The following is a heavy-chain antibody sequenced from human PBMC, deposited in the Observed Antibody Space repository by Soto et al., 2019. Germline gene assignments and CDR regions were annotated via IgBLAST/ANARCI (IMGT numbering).Heavy chain of an antibody. CDR1: GFTFSSYG. D-gene: IGHD3-22*01. Sequence: QVQLVESGGGVVQPGRSLRLSCAASGFTFSSYGMHWARQAPGKGLEWVAVISNDGSNKYYADSVKGRFTISIDNSKNTLYLQMNSLRAEDTAVYYCAKEWVYDSSGWSFDYWGQGTLVTVSS. CDR3: AKEWVYDSSGWSFDY. V-gene: IGHV3-30*18. CDR2: ISNDGSNK. J-gene: IGHJ4*02.